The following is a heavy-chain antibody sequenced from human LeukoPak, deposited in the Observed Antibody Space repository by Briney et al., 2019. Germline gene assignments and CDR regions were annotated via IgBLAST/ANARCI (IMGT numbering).Heavy chain of an antibody. V-gene: IGHV3-48*02. D-gene: IGHD4-17*01. Sequence: GGSLRLSCAASGFTFGSYSMNWVRQAPGKGLEWVSYISSSSRTIYYADSVKGRFTISRDNAQNSLYLQMNSLRDEDTAVYYCARDPGRTVTTVFDYWGQGTLVTVSS. CDR2: ISSSSRTI. CDR1: GFTFGSYS. J-gene: IGHJ4*02. CDR3: ARDPGRTVTTVFDY.